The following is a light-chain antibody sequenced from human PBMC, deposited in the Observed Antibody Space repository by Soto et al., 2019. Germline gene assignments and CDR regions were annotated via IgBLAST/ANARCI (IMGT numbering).Light chain of an antibody. Sequence: DIPLTQSPSFLSASVGDRVTITCRASQGIGSYLAWYQQKQGKAPKLLIYAASTLQSGVPSRFGGSRSGTEFTLTISSLQPDDVATYYCQHYNSYPWTFGQGTKVDIK. CDR2: AAS. V-gene: IGKV1-9*01. CDR1: QGIGSY. J-gene: IGKJ1*01. CDR3: QHYNSYPWT.